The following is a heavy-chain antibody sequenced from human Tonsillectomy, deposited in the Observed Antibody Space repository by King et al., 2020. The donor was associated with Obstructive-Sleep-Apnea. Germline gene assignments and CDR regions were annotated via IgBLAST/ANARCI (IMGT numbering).Heavy chain of an antibody. V-gene: IGHV3-30*04. D-gene: IGHD4-23*01. CDR3: AGGGVVSTVVTPGCFDV. Sequence: VQLVESGGGVVQPGRSLRLSCAASGFTFSLFPMHWVRQAPGKGLDWVTVISYDGNNKYYADSVKGRFTISRDNSKNTLYLQMTSLRAEDTAVYYCAGGGVVSTVVTPGCFDVGGQGSLVTVSS. CDR1: GFTFSLFP. J-gene: IGHJ4*02. CDR2: ISYDGNNK.